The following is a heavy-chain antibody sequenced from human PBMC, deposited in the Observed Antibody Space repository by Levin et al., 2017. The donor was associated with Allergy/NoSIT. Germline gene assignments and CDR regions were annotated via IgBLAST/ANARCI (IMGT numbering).Heavy chain of an antibody. CDR2: ISSSSSYI. Sequence: GGSLRLSCAASGFTFSSYSMNWVRQAPGKGLEWVSSISSSSSYIYYADSVKGRFTISRDNAKNSLYLQMNSLRAEDTAVYYCARIAAAGTHQFDYWGQGTLVTVSS. CDR3: ARIAAAGTHQFDY. D-gene: IGHD6-13*01. J-gene: IGHJ4*02. V-gene: IGHV3-21*01. CDR1: GFTFSSYS.